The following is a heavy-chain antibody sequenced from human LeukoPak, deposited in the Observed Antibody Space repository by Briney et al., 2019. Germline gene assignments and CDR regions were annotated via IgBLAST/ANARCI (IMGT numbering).Heavy chain of an antibody. J-gene: IGHJ4*02. CDR3: AREGRRYGYNISWLDY. V-gene: IGHV4-31*03. Sequence: SETLSLTCTVSGGSISSCGYYWSWIRQHPGKGLEWIGYIYYSGSAYYNPSLKSRVTISVDTSKNQFSLKLSSVTAADTAVYYRAREGRRYGYNISWLDYWGQGSLVTVSS. CDR1: GGSISSCGYY. CDR2: IYYSGSA. D-gene: IGHD1-20*01.